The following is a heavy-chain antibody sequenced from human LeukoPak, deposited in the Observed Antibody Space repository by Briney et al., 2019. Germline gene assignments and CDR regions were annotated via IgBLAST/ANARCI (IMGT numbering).Heavy chain of an antibody. CDR3: AGHHPRNTVDF. Sequence: PSETLSLTCTVSGGSISSYYWSWIRRPPGKGLEWLGYIYYSGSTNYNPSLQSRVTISVDTSKTQFSLKLSSVTAADTAVYYCAGHHPRNTVDFWGQGTLVTVSS. CDR2: IYYSGST. V-gene: IGHV4-59*08. CDR1: GGSISSYY. J-gene: IGHJ4*02. D-gene: IGHD2/OR15-2a*01.